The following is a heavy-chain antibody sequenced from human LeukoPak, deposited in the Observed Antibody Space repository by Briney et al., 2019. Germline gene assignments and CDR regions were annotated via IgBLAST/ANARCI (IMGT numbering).Heavy chain of an antibody. Sequence: GGSLRLSCAASGFTFSSYAMHWVRQAPGKGLEWVAVISYDGSNKYYADSVKGRFTISRDNSKNTLYLQMNSLRAEDTAVYYCASHCSGGSCFTYWGQGTLVTVSS. V-gene: IGHV3-30*04. CDR2: ISYDGSNK. D-gene: IGHD2-15*01. J-gene: IGHJ4*02. CDR3: ASHCSGGSCFTY. CDR1: GFTFSSYA.